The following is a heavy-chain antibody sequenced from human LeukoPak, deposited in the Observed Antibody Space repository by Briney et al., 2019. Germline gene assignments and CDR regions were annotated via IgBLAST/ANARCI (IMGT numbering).Heavy chain of an antibody. CDR3: ASPLYGDYGYYYYYMDV. V-gene: IGHV4-39*07. CDR1: GGSISSSSYY. D-gene: IGHD4-17*01. CDR2: IYYSGST. J-gene: IGHJ6*03. Sequence: SETLSLTCTVSGGSISSSSYYWGWIRQPPGKGLEWIGSIYYSGSTYYNPSLKSRVTISVDTSKNQFSLKLSSVTAADTAVYYCASPLYGDYGYYYYYMDVWGKGTTVTVSS.